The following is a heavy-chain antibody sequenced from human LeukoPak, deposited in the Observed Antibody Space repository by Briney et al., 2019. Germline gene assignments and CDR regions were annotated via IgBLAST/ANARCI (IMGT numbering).Heavy chain of an antibody. CDR2: IHYSGST. J-gene: IGHJ6*03. CDR1: GGSIRSYY. Sequence: PSETLSLTCTVSGGSIRSYYWSWIRQPPGKGLEWIGYIHYSGSTNYNPSLKSRVTISLDTSKNQFSLKLRSVTAADTAVYYCARVSVGGYDYYYYYMDVWGKGTTVTVSS. V-gene: IGHV4-59*12. D-gene: IGHD2-15*01. CDR3: ARVSVGGYDYYYYYMDV.